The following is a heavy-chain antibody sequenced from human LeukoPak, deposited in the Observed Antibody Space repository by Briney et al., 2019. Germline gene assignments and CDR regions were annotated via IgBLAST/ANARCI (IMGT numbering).Heavy chain of an antibody. CDR1: GFSLITSGMC. Sequence: SGPTLVNPTQTLTLTCTFTGFSLITSGMCVSWIRQPPGKALEWLALIDWDDDKYYSTSLKTRLTISKDTFKNQVVLTMTNMDPVDTATYYCARISAYGDYYFDHWGQGTLVTVSS. D-gene: IGHD4-17*01. V-gene: IGHV2-70*01. J-gene: IGHJ4*02. CDR2: IDWDDDK. CDR3: ARISAYGDYYFDH.